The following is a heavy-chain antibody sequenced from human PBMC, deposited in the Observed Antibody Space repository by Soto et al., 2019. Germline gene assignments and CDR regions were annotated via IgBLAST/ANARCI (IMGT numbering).Heavy chain of an antibody. J-gene: IGHJ6*02. V-gene: IGHV1-2*04. CDR3: ARGDSTDCSNGVCSFFYNHDMDV. CDR2: INPKSGGT. CDR1: GDSFTDYH. Sequence: ASVKVSCKASGDSFTDYHIQWVRQAPGQGLEWLGRINPKSGGTSTAQKFQGWVTMTTDTSISTASMELTRLTSDDTAIYYCARGDSTDCSNGVCSFFYNHDMDVWGQGTTVTVS. D-gene: IGHD2-8*01.